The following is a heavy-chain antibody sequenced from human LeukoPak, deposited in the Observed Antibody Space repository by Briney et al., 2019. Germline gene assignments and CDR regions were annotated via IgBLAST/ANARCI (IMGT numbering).Heavy chain of an antibody. CDR1: GYTFTSYG. CDR2: IIPIFGTA. CDR3: ARDTPAFERNYYDSSGYYYLAWFDP. V-gene: IGHV1-69*06. Sequence: GASVKVSCKASGYTFTSYGISWVRQAPGQGLEWMGGIIPIFGTANYAQKFQGRVTITADKSTSTAYMELSSLRSEDTAVYYCARDTPAFERNYYDSSGYYYLAWFDPWGQGTLVTVSS. D-gene: IGHD3-22*01. J-gene: IGHJ5*02.